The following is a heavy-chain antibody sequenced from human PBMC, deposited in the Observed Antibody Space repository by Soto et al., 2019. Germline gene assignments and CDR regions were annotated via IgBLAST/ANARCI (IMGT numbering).Heavy chain of an antibody. Sequence: PSETLSLTCTVSGGSISSSSYYWGWIRQPPGKGLEWIGSIYYSGSTYYNPSLKSRVTISVDTSKNQFSLKLSSVTAADTAVYYCSRCGILLWFGELLVGGMDVWGQGTTLTVAS. CDR2: IYYSGST. CDR1: GGSISSSSYY. V-gene: IGHV4-39*01. D-gene: IGHD3-10*01. CDR3: SRCGILLWFGELLVGGMDV. J-gene: IGHJ6*02.